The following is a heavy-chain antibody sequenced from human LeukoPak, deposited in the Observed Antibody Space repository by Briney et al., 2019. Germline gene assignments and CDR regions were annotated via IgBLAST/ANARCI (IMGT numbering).Heavy chain of an antibody. Sequence: KPGGSLRLSCAASGFTFSSYSMNWVRQAPGKGLEWVSSISSSSTYIYYADSVKGRFTISRDNAKNSLFLQMNSLRAEDTAVYYCASSLAVAGTGGWFDPWGQRNLVTVSS. CDR1: GFTFSSYS. V-gene: IGHV3-21*01. CDR3: ASSLAVAGTGGWFDP. J-gene: IGHJ5*02. D-gene: IGHD6-13*01. CDR2: ISSSSTYI.